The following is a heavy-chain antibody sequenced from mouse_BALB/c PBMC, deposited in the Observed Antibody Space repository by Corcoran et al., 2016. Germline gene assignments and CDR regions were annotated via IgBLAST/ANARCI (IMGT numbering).Heavy chain of an antibody. J-gene: IGHJ2*01. D-gene: IGHD2-5*01. CDR3: ARCSSNYGYYFDS. CDR1: GYTFTKYG. Sequence: QIQLVQSGPELKKPGEKVKISCKASGYTFTKYGMNWVKQATGKGLKWMGWINTYTGEPTYADDFKGRFAFSLETSASTAYLQINNLKNEDTATYFCARCSSNYGYYFDSWGQGTTLTVSS. V-gene: IGHV9-3-1*01. CDR2: INTYTGEP.